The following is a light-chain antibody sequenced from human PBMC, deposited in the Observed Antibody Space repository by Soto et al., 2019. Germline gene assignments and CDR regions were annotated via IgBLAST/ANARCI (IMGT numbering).Light chain of an antibody. CDR1: QSVSSSC. CDR3: QQYNNWPLT. CDR2: GAS. J-gene: IGKJ4*01. V-gene: IGKV3-20*01. Sequence: EIVLTQSPGTLSLSPGERATLSCRATQSVSSSCLAWYQQKPGQAPRLLIYGASNRATGIPDRFSGSGSGTDFTLTISSLQSEDFAVYYCQQYNNWPLTFGGGTKVEIK.